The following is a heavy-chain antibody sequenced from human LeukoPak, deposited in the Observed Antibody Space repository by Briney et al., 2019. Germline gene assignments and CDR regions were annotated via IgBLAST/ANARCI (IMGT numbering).Heavy chain of an antibody. V-gene: IGHV5-51*01. CDR2: IYPGDSET. CDR1: GYTFTNYW. CDR3: ARFLYGHYSHYFDY. D-gene: IGHD4-17*01. Sequence: GASLKISCKGSGYTFTNYWIGWVRQMPGKGLEWMGIIYPGDSETRYSPSFQGQVTISADKSISITYVQWSSLRASDTAIYYCARFLYGHYSHYFDYWGQGTLVTVSS. J-gene: IGHJ4*02.